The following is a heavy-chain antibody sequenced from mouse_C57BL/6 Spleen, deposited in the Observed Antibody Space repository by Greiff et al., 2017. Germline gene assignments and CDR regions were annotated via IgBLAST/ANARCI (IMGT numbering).Heavy chain of an antibody. V-gene: IGHV1-26*01. D-gene: IGHD1-1*01. CDR2: INPNNGGT. J-gene: IGHJ3*01. CDR3: ARLYYGSSYVAWFAY. CDR1: GYTFTDYY. Sequence: EVQLQQSGPELVKPGASVKISCKASGYTFTDYYMNWVKQSHGKSLEWIGDINPNNGGTSYNQKFKGKATLTVDKSSSTAYMELRSLTSEDSAVYYCARLYYGSSYVAWFAYWGQGTLVTVSA.